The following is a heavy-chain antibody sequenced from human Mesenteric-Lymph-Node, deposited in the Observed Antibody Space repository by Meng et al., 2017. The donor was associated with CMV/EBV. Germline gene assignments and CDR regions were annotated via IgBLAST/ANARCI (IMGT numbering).Heavy chain of an antibody. CDR3: ARDLIDFWSGYWAFDY. CDR2: ISAYNGNT. J-gene: IGHJ4*02. D-gene: IGHD3-3*01. CDR1: GYTFTSYG. V-gene: IGHV1-18*01. Sequence: ASVKVACKASGYTFTSYGISWVRQAPGQGLEWMGWISAYNGNTNSAQKLQGRVTMTTDTSTSTAYMEPRSLRSDDTAVYYCARDLIDFWSGYWAFDYWGQGTLVTGSS.